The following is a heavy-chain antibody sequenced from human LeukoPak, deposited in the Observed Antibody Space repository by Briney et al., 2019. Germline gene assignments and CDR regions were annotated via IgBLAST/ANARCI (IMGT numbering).Heavy chain of an antibody. CDR2: IYSGGST. CDR1: GFPVSRKY. Sequence: GGSVSLFCAPSGFPVSRKYMSWARQAPGKGLEWVSVIYSGGSTYYADSVKGRFTISRDNSKNTLYLQMNSLRAEDTAVYYCVRGDYGDYTLFDYWGQGTLVTVSS. D-gene: IGHD4-17*01. J-gene: IGHJ4*02. CDR3: VRGDYGDYTLFDY. V-gene: IGHV3-53*01.